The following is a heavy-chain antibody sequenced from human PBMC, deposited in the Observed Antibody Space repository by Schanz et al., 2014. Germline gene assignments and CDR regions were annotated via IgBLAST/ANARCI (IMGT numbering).Heavy chain of an antibody. V-gene: IGHV3-30-3*01. CDR1: GFTLSSYA. D-gene: IGHD3-9*01. Sequence: QVQLVESGGGVVQPGRSLRLSCAAYGFTLSSYAMHWVRQAPGKGLEWVAVISYDGRNKYYADSVKGRFTISRDNSKNTLYLQMTSLRADDTAVYYCAKQIHYDILTVTRTWGQGTLVSVSS. CDR3: AKQIHYDILTVTRT. CDR2: ISYDGRNK. J-gene: IGHJ5*02.